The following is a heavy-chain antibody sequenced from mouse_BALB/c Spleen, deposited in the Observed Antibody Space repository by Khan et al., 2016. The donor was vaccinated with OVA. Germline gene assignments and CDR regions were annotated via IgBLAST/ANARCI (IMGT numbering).Heavy chain of an antibody. J-gene: IGHJ4*01. CDR2: ISSSGST. D-gene: IGHD2-3*01. CDR1: GYSITSDYA. CDR3: ARDGSRYNYAMDY. V-gene: IGHV3-2*02. Sequence: EVQLQESGPGLVKPSQSLSLTCTVTGYSITSDYAWNWIRQFPGNKLEWMGYISSSGSTNYNPALKSRISITRDTSKNQFFLQLNSVTTEDTATYYCARDGSRYNYAMDYWGQGTQSPSPQ.